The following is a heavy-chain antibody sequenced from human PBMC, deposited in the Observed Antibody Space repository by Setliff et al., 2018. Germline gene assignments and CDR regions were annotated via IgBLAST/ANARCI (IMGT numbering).Heavy chain of an antibody. Sequence: SVKVSCKASGDSFSNYAISWVRQAPGQGLEWMGGLIPMFGIPGYAQKFQDRVTITTDESTSTAYMELNSLTSEDTAVYYCARSPALLGIVYLDPWGQGTRVTVS. CDR2: LIPMFGIP. J-gene: IGHJ5*02. CDR3: ARSPALLGIVYLDP. V-gene: IGHV1-69*05. D-gene: IGHD2-15*01. CDR1: GDSFSNYA.